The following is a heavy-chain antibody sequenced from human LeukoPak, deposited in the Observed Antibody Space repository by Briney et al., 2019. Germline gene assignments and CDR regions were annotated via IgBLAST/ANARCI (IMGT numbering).Heavy chain of an antibody. CDR1: GGSISSYY. CDR2: IYYSGST. Sequence: PSETLSLTCTVSGGSISSYYWSWIRQPPGKGLEWIGYIYYSGSTNYNPSLKSRVTISVDTSKNQFSLKLSSVTAADTAVYYCARHDRYYYYGMDVWGQGTTVTVSS. J-gene: IGHJ6*02. V-gene: IGHV4-59*08. CDR3: ARHDRYYYYGMDV.